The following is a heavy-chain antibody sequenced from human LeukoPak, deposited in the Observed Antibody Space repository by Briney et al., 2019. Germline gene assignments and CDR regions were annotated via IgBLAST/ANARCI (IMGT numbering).Heavy chain of an antibody. CDR3: ARDKGSGWPGGWFDP. V-gene: IGHV3-33*01. J-gene: IGHJ5*02. CDR2: IWYDGSNK. CDR1: GFTFSSYG. Sequence: PGGSLRLSCAASGFTFSSYGMHWVRQAPGKGLEWVAVIWYDGSNKYYADSVKGRFTISRDNSKNTLYLQMNSLRAEDTAVYYCARDKGSGWPGGWFDPWGQGTLVTVSS. D-gene: IGHD6-19*01.